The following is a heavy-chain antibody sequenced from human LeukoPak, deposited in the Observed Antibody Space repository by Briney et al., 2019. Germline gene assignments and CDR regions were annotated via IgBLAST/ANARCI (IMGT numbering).Heavy chain of an antibody. CDR3: ARAVAGDYFDY. Sequence: PGRSLRLSCVASGFTFSSYGMHWVRQAPGKGLEWVAVISYDGTNKYYTDSVKGRFTISGDNSKNTLYLQMNSLRTEDTAVYYCARAVAGDYFDYWGQGTLVTVSS. CDR1: GFTFSSYG. D-gene: IGHD6-19*01. J-gene: IGHJ4*02. V-gene: IGHV3-30*03. CDR2: ISYDGTNK.